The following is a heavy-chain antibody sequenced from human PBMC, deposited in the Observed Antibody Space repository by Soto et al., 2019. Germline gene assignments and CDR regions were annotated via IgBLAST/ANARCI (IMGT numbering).Heavy chain of an antibody. CDR2: ISGSGGST. V-gene: IGHV3-23*01. J-gene: IGHJ4*02. CDR1: GFTFSSYA. D-gene: IGHD1-26*01. CDR3: ARRGSGSYYDC. Sequence: EVQLLESGGGLVQPGGSLRLSCAASGFTFSSYAMRWVRQAPVKGLEWVSAISGSGGSTYYADSVKGRFTISRDNSKNTLYLQMNSLRAEGTAVYYCARRGSGSYYDCWGQGTLVTVSS.